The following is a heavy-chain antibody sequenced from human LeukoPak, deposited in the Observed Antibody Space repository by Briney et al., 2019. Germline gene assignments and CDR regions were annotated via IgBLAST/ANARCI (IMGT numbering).Heavy chain of an antibody. CDR3: ARHVDTAMAHPKRYYYYYMDV. Sequence: ASVKVSCKASGGTFSSYAISWVRQAPGQGLEWMGGIIPIFGTANYAQKFQGRVTITADKSTSTAYMELSSLRSEDTAVYYCARHVDTAMAHPKRYYYYYMDVWGKGTTVTVSS. J-gene: IGHJ6*03. D-gene: IGHD5-18*01. V-gene: IGHV1-69*06. CDR2: IIPIFGTA. CDR1: GGTFSSYA.